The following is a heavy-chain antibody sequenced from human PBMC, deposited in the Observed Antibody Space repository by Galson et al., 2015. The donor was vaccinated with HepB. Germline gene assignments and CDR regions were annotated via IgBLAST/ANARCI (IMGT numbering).Heavy chain of an antibody. CDR2: IKSKTFGGTT. CDR3: TLGGAAAY. J-gene: IGHJ4*02. V-gene: IGHV3-49*03. D-gene: IGHD2-15*01. Sequence: SLRLSCAGSGFPFGNYAMSWFRQAPGKGLEWLGYIKSKTFGGTTQYAASVRGRFTTSRDDSASLAYLQMNNLRIEDTAMYYCTLGGAAAYWGQGTLVTVSS. CDR1: GFPFGNYA.